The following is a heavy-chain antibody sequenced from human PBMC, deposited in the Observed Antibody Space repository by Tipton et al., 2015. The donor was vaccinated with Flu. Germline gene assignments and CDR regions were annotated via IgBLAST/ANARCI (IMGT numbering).Heavy chain of an antibody. V-gene: IGHV3-53*01. CDR2: IYSGGST. CDR1: GFTVSSNY. Sequence: SLRLSCAASGFTVSSNYMGWVRQAPGKGLEWVSVIYSGGSTYYADSVKGRFTISRDNSKNTLYLQMNSLRAEDTAVYYCARDSIGAPGVGYWGQGTLVTVSS. J-gene: IGHJ4*02. CDR3: ARDSIGAPGVGY.